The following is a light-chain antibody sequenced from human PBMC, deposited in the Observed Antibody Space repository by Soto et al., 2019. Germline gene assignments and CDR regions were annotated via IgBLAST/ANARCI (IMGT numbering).Light chain of an antibody. V-gene: IGKV3-20*01. Sequence: EIVLTQSPGTLSLSPGERATLSCRASQRVTSNYLAWYQQKPGRIPRLLIYGTSSRAGGVPDRFSGSGSGTDFTLTISRLESEDFAVYYCQQYGGSTGTFGQGTKV. CDR2: GTS. J-gene: IGKJ1*01. CDR1: QRVTSNY. CDR3: QQYGGSTGT.